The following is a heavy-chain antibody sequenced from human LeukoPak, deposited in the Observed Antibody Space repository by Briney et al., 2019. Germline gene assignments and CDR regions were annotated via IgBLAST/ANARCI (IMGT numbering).Heavy chain of an antibody. CDR1: GYTFTGYY. J-gene: IGHJ3*02. CDR3: ARYCSGGSCYGEAFDI. D-gene: IGHD2-15*01. Sequence: ASVKVSCKASGYTFTGYYMHWERQAPGQGLEWMGWINPSGGSTSYAQKFQGRVTMTRDMSTSTVYMELSSLRSEDTAVYYCARYCSGGSCYGEAFDIWGQGTMVTVSS. CDR2: INPSGGST. V-gene: IGHV1-46*01.